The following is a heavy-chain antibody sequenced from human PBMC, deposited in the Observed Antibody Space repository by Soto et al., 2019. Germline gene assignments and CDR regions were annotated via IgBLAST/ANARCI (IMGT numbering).Heavy chain of an antibody. CDR1: GGSFSNSSSQ. D-gene: IGHD2-8*01. Sequence: PSETLSLTCSVSGGSFSNSSSQWGWIRQPPGKGLEWIGTVFYNGATQYNPSLKSRVTMSVDTSKNQFSLKLSSLTAADTAVYYCARELRSMVPAGGSDYWGQGTLVTVSS. V-gene: IGHV4-39*02. CDR2: VFYNGAT. CDR3: ARELRSMVPAGGSDY. J-gene: IGHJ4*02.